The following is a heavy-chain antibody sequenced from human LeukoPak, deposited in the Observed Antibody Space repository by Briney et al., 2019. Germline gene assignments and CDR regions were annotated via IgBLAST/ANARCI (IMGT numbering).Heavy chain of an antibody. D-gene: IGHD5-12*01. J-gene: IGHJ4*02. CDR3: AVGRGFAHGRLEE. CDR2: FHPPDDEA. Sequence: GASVTVSCTTSGYNFIANSIHWVRQAPGKGLEWMGRFHPPDDEAKYLERFDGRIAITADTSTDTSYLELKGLTSDDTALYFCAVGRGFAHGRLEEWGQGTLITVSS. V-gene: IGHV1-69-2*01. CDR1: GYNFIANS.